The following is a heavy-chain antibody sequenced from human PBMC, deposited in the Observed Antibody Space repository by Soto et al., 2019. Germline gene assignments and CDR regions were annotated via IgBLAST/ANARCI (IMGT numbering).Heavy chain of an antibody. D-gene: IGHD6-13*01. CDR1: GYSISSGYY. CDR3: ASYSSNFIDG. V-gene: IGHV4-38-2*01. J-gene: IGHJ6*02. CDR2: IYHSGST. Sequence: PSETLSLTCAASGYSISSGYYCGWIGQPPGKGLEWIGSIYHSGSTYYNPSLKSRVTISIDTSKNQFSLKLSSVTASDTAVYYLASYSSNFIDGWGQGTTVTVSS.